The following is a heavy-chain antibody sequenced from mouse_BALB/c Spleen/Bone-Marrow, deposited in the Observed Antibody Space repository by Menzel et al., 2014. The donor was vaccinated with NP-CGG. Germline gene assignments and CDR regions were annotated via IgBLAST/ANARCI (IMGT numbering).Heavy chain of an antibody. CDR2: IYPGGGYT. Sequence: VQRVESGAELVRPGTSVKISCKASGYTFTNYWLGWVKQRPGHGLEWIGDIYPGGGYTNYNEKFKGKATLTADTSSSTAYMQLSSLTSEDSAVYFCARGRYDGIAYWGQGTLVTVSA. V-gene: IGHV1-63*02. J-gene: IGHJ3*01. CDR1: GYTFTNYW. D-gene: IGHD2-14*01. CDR3: ARGRYDGIAY.